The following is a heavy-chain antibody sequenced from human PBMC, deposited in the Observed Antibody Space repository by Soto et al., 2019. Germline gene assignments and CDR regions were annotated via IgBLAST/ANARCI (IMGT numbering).Heavy chain of an antibody. CDR3: TTGITADQY. J-gene: IGHJ4*02. CDR2: IKSEPHGGTT. CDR1: GLLLSNAW. Sequence: EVQLVQSGGGLVKPGESLRLPCVGHGLLLSNAWMNWVRQAPGRGLEWVGRIKSEPHGGTTDHSAPVRGRFTISRDASENTVYRQMNSLTAEYTAGYSCTTGITADQYWGQGALVTVSS. V-gene: IGHV3-15*07. D-gene: IGHD6-13*01.